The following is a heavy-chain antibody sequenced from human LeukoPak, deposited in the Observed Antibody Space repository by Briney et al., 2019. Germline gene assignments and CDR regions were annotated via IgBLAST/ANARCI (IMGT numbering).Heavy chain of an antibody. J-gene: IGHJ4*02. CDR1: GGTFSSYA. Sequence: SVKVSCKASGGTFSSYAISWVRQAPGQGLEWMGGIIPIFGIANYAQKYQGRVTITADESTRTAYMELSSLRSEDTAVYYCAQVYYYDSSGYHKLDYWDQGTLVTVSS. D-gene: IGHD3-22*01. V-gene: IGHV1-69*13. CDR3: AQVYYYDSSGYHKLDY. CDR2: IIPIFGIA.